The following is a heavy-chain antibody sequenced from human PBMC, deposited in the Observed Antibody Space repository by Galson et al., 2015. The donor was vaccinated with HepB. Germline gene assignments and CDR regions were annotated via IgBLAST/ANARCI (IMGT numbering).Heavy chain of an antibody. D-gene: IGHD4-17*01. V-gene: IGHV3-23*01. CDR1: GFTFSSYA. CDR2: ISGSGGST. J-gene: IGHJ4*02. CDR3: AKDREDDYGDYEVLVFDY. Sequence: SLRLSCAASGFTFSSYAMSWVRQAPGKGLEWVSAISGSGGSTYYADSVKGRFTISRDNSKNTLYLQMNSLRAEDTAVYYCAKDREDDYGDYEVLVFDYWGQGTLVTVSS.